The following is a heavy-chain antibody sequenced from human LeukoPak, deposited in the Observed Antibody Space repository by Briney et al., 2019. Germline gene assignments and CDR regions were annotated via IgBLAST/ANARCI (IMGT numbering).Heavy chain of an antibody. Sequence: GGSLRLSCAASGFTFTTYWMSWVRQPPGKGLEWVSSISSSSYIYYADSVKGRFTISRDNAKNSLYLQMNSLRAEDTAVYYCARDFSPVLFDYHMDVWGKGTTVTVSS. CDR2: ISSSSYI. CDR3: ARDFSPVLFDYHMDV. V-gene: IGHV3-21*01. CDR1: GFTFTTYW. D-gene: IGHD2-21*01. J-gene: IGHJ6*03.